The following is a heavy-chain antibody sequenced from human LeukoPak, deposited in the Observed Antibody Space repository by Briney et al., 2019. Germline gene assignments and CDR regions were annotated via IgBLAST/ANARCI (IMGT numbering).Heavy chain of an antibody. Sequence: PGGSLRLSCAASGFTFSSYWMHWVRQAPGKGLVWVSSINNDGSSTSYADSVKGRFTISRDNAKRTLYLQMNSLRAEETAVYYCARDEKIKNYYDSSGHGVDYWGQGTLVTVSP. CDR1: GFTFSSYW. CDR2: INNDGSST. CDR3: ARDEKIKNYYDSSGHGVDY. D-gene: IGHD3-22*01. J-gene: IGHJ4*02. V-gene: IGHV3-74*01.